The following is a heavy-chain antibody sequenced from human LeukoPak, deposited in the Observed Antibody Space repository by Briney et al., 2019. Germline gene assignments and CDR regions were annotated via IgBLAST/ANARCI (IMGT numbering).Heavy chain of an antibody. J-gene: IGHJ3*02. CDR1: GFTFSAYA. Sequence: GGSLRLSCEASGFTFSAYAMTWVRQAPGKGLEWVSSIGSDNKPHYSESVKGRFTISRDNSKNILFLHLNSLRAEDTAVYYCARGNVYYYDSSGPTLGDAFDIWGQGTMVTVSS. D-gene: IGHD3-22*01. CDR3: ARGNVYYYDSSGPTLGDAFDI. V-gene: IGHV3-69-1*01. CDR2: IGSDNKP.